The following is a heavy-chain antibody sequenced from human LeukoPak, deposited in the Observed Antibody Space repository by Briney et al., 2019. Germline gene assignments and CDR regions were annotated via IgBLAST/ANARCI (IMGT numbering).Heavy chain of an antibody. CDR2: IYYSERT. J-gene: IGHJ4*01. Sequence: TQTLSLTCPFTIDSIRKGGYYWNWTRDPPGKALEWIGHIYYSERTYYNPSLRSRVTISVDTSTTQFSLRLTSVTAADTAVYYCAGGLRGRSGYYFDSWGQGTLVTVSS. CDR1: IDSIRKGGYY. CDR3: AGGLRGRSGYYFDS. V-gene: IGHV4-30-4*01.